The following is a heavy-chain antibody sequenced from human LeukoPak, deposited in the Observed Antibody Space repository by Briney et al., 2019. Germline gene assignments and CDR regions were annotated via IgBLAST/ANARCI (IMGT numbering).Heavy chain of an antibody. V-gene: IGHV3-66*02. J-gene: IGHJ4*02. D-gene: IGHD1-1*01. CDR3: ARGGTFVSDY. CDR2: MYSRGSS. CDR1: GFTVGNNY. Sequence: GGSLRLSCTVSGFTVGNNYMSWVRQAPGKGLEWVALMYSRGSSHYADSVRGRFTISRDSSKNTVYLQMNSLTAEDTAVYYCARGGTFVSDYWGQGTLVTVSS.